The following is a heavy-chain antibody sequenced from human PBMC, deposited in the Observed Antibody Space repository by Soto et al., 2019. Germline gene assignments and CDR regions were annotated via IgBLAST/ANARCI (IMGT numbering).Heavy chain of an antibody. CDR2: INHSGST. V-gene: IGHV4-34*01. D-gene: IGHD1-7*01. J-gene: IGHJ6*02. CDR1: GGSFSGYY. Sequence: PSETLSLTCAVYGGSFSGYYWTWIRQPPGTGLEWIGEINHSGSTNYNPSLKSRVTISVDTSKNQFSLKLSSVTAADTALYYCARLNAGTTYYYYGMDVWGQGTTVTVSS. CDR3: ARLNAGTTYYYYGMDV.